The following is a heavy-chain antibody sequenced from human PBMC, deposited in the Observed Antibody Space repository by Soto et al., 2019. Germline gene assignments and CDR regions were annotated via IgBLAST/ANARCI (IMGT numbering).Heavy chain of an antibody. CDR1: GASISSSYYH. J-gene: IGHJ5*02. Sequence: QPQLQESGPGLVKPSETLSLTCSVSGASISSSYYHWGWIRQPPGMGLEWIGTIHYSATTYYNPSLKSRVSISVDKSKNQFSLKLSSVTAADTAVYYCAGSGYYGSGSIEIDPWGQGTLVTVSS. CDR3: AGSGYYGSGSIEIDP. CDR2: IHYSATT. D-gene: IGHD3-10*01. V-gene: IGHV4-39*07.